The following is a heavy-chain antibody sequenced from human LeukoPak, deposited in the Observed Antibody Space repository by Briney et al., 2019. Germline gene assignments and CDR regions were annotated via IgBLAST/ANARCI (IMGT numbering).Heavy chain of an antibody. V-gene: IGHV3-23*01. D-gene: IGHD5/OR15-5a*01. CDR1: GLTFDSYA. CDR3: TKDVFIISTISAFDI. J-gene: IGHJ3*02. Sequence: GGSLRLSCVASGLTFDSYAMSWVRQAPGKGLEWLSGISGRGTNTYYAAPVKGRFTISRDNSKNTLYLQMSSLRAEDTALYYCTKDVFIISTISAFDIWGQGTLVTVSS. CDR2: ISGRGTNT.